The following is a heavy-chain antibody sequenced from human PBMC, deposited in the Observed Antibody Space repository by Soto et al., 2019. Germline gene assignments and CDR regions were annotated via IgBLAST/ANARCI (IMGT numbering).Heavy chain of an antibody. Sequence: PGGSLRLSCAASGFTFSSYWMSWVRQAPGKGLEWVANIKQDGSEKYYVDSVKGRFTISRDNAKNSLYLQMNSLRAEDTAVYYCARIGYDILTGYYYFDYWGQGTLVTVSS. J-gene: IGHJ4*02. CDR3: ARIGYDILTGYYYFDY. D-gene: IGHD3-9*01. CDR2: IKQDGSEK. CDR1: GFTFSSYW. V-gene: IGHV3-7*01.